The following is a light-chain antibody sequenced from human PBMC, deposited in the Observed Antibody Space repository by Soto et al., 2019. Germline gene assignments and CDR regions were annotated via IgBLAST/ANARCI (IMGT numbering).Light chain of an antibody. J-gene: IGLJ3*02. CDR3: QSSDSSLSAWV. CDR1: SSSIGAGFD. V-gene: IGLV1-40*01. Sequence: QSVLTQPPSVSGAPGQRVTISCTGSSSSIGAGFDVHWYQQLPGTAPKLLIYGNTNRPSGVPDRFSGSKSGTSASLAITGLQAEDEADYYCQSSDSSLSAWVFGGGTKLTVL. CDR2: GNT.